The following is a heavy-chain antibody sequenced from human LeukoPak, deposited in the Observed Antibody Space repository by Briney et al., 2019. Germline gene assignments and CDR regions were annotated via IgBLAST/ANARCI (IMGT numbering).Heavy chain of an antibody. CDR2: IYYSGST. J-gene: IGHJ4*02. CDR3: AREGAADFYFDY. V-gene: IGHV4-59*01. Sequence: PSETLSLTCTVSGGSISSYYWSWIRQPPGKGLEWIGYIYYSGSTNYNPSLKSRVTISVDTSKNQFSLKLSSVTAADTAVYYCAREGAADFYFDYWGQGTLVTVSS. CDR1: GGSISSYY. D-gene: IGHD1-26*01.